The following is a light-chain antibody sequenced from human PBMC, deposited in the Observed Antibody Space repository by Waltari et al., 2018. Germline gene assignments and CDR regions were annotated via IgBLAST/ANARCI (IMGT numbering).Light chain of an antibody. J-gene: IGLJ2*01. CDR2: DNH. CDR3: GTWDSNLSAWI. Sequence: QSVLTQPPSVSAAPGQRVTISCSGGSSNIGSNSVSWYQNLPGTAPKLLIYDNHKWPSGIPDRFSGSKSGTSVTLDITGLQTGDEADYYCGTWDSNLSAWIFGGGTKLTVL. CDR1: SSNIGSNS. V-gene: IGLV1-51*01.